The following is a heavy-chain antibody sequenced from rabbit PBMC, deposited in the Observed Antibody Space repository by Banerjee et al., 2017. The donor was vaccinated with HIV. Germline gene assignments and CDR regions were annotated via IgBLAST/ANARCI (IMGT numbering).Heavy chain of an antibody. CDR2: IYTGSSGST. V-gene: IGHV1S40*01. CDR1: GFSFSSSYY. D-gene: IGHD4-2*01. Sequence: QSLEESGGGLVQPEGSLTLTCTASGFSFSSSYYMCWVRQAPGKGLEWIACIYTGSSGSTYYASWAKGRFTISKTSSTTVTLQMTSLTAADTATYFCARGYGGSGGAYFNLRGQGTLVTVS. J-gene: IGHJ4*01. CDR3: ARGYGGSGGAYFNL.